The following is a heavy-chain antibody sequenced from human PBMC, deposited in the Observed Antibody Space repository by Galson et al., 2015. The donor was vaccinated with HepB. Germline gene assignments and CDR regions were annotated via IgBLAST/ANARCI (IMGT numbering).Heavy chain of an antibody. CDR2: ISWNSGSI. J-gene: IGHJ4*02. CDR1: GFTFDDYA. D-gene: IGHD6-19*01. V-gene: IGHV3-9*01. Sequence: SLRLSCAASGFTFDDYAMHWVRQAPGKGLEWVSGISWNSGSIGYADSVKGRFTISRDNAKNSLYLQMNSLRAEDTALYYCAKDFVRAVAGSSFDYWGQGTLVTVSS. CDR3: AKDFVRAVAGSSFDY.